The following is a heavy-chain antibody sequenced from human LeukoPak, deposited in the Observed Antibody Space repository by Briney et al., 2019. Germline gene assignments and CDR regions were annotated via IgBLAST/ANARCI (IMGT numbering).Heavy chain of an antibody. J-gene: IGHJ4*02. Sequence: GGSLRLSCAASGFTVSSNYISWVRQAPGKGLEWVSVIYSGGGIYYADSVQGRFTISRDNSKNTVYLQMNSLRVEDTAVYFCASDRWLGYWGQGTLVTVSS. CDR3: ASDRWLGY. V-gene: IGHV3-53*01. CDR2: IYSGGGI. CDR1: GFTVSSNY. D-gene: IGHD3-22*01.